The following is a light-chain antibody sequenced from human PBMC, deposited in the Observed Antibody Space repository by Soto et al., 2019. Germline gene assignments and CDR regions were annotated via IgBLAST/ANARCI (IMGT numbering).Light chain of an antibody. Sequence: DIQMTQSPSTLPASVGDRVTITCRASQTINSWLAWYQQKPGKAPRLLIYDASSLESGVPSRFSGSGSGTEFTLTISSLQPDDFATYYCQQYSSYWTFGQGTKVEIK. J-gene: IGKJ1*01. V-gene: IGKV1-5*01. CDR1: QTINSW. CDR2: DAS. CDR3: QQYSSYWT.